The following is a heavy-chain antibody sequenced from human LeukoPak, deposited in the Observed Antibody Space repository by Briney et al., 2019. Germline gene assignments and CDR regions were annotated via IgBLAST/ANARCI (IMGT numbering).Heavy chain of an antibody. CDR3: AKDTRMATIRGYFDY. Sequence: GGSLRLSCVASGFSFSTYAMSWVRQAPGKGLEWVSTVSGSGGSTYYADSVKGRFTISRDNSKNSLYLQMNSLRAEDTALYYCAKDTRMATIRGYFDYWGQGTLVTVSS. D-gene: IGHD5-24*01. CDR1: GFSFSTYA. J-gene: IGHJ4*02. CDR2: VSGSGGST. V-gene: IGHV3-23*01.